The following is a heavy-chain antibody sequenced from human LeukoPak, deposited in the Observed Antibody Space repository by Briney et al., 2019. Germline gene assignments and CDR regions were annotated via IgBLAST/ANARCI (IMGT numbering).Heavy chain of an antibody. CDR2: IYYSGST. D-gene: IGHD3-22*01. CDR3: ARHPQIVVVITPYFDY. J-gene: IGHJ4*02. CDR1: GGSISSGDYY. Sequence: PSETLSLTCTVSGGSISSGDYYWSWIRQPPGKGLEWIGYIYYSGSTYYNPSLKSRVTISVDTSKNQFSLKLSSVTAADTAVYYCARHPQIVVVITPYFDYWGQGTLVTVSS. V-gene: IGHV4-30-4*08.